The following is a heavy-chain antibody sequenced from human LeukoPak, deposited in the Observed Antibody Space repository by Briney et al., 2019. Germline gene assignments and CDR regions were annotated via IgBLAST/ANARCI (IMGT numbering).Heavy chain of an antibody. CDR3: ARRGRGYSYATFDY. CDR1: GGSFSGYY. V-gene: IGHV4-34*01. CDR2: INHSGST. Sequence: PSETLSLTCAVYGGSFSGYYWSWIRQPPGKVLEWIGEINHSGSTNYNPSLKSRVTISVDTSKNQFSLKLSSVTAADTAVYYCARRGRGYSYATFDYWGQGTLVTVSS. D-gene: IGHD5-18*01. J-gene: IGHJ4*02.